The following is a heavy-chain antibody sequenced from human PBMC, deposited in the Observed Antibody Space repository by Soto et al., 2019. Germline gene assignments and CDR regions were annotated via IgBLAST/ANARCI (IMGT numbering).Heavy chain of an antibody. J-gene: IGHJ6*02. Sequence: ASVKVSCKASGGTFSSYAISWVRQAPGQGLEWMGGMNAKSGDTFSAQRFQCKFNMTWDTSLSTAYMEVGSLTSDDAAIYYCARGNPFNYAGFDVWGQGTTVTVSS. V-gene: IGHV1-8*02. CDR3: ARGNPFNYAGFDV. D-gene: IGHD3-16*01. CDR2: MNAKSGDT. CDR1: GGTFSSYA.